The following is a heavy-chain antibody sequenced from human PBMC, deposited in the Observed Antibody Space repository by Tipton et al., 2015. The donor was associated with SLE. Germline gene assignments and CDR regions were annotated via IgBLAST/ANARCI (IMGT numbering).Heavy chain of an antibody. Sequence: SLRLSCTASGFTFGDYAMSWVRQAPGKGLEWVGFIRSKAYGGTTEYAASVKGRFTISRDDSKSIAYLQMNSLKTEDTAVYYCRGYYYDSSGYTAFDIWGQGTMVTVSS. J-gene: IGHJ3*02. CDR1: GFTFGDYA. V-gene: IGHV3-49*04. CDR2: IRSKAYGGTT. D-gene: IGHD3-22*01. CDR3: RGYYYDSSGYTAFDI.